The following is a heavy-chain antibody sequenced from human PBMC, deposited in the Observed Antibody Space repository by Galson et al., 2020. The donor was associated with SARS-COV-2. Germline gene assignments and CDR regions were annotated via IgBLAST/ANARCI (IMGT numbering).Heavy chain of an antibody. CDR1: GYTFTSYD. Sequence: ASVKGSCKASGYTFTSYDINWVRQATGQGLEWMGWMNPNSGNTGYAQKFQGRVTMTRNTSISTAYMELSSLRSEDTAVYYCARVGRYSSSWYNYYYYGMDVWGQGTTVTVAS. D-gene: IGHD6-13*01. V-gene: IGHV1-8*01. CDR2: MNPNSGNT. CDR3: ARVGRYSSSWYNYYYYGMDV. J-gene: IGHJ6*02.